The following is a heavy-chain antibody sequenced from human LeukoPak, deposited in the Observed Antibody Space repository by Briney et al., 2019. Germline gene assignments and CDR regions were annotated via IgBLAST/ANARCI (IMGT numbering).Heavy chain of an antibody. V-gene: IGHV4-59*01. CDR2: IYYSGST. D-gene: IGHD6-19*01. CDR1: GGSISSYY. Sequence: SETLSLTCTVSGGSISSYYWSWIRQPPGKGLEWIGYIYYSGSTNYNPSLKSRVTISVDTSKNQFSLKLSSATAADTAVYYCARGTAVAGTSLWGQGTLVTVSS. CDR3: ARGTAVAGTSL. J-gene: IGHJ4*02.